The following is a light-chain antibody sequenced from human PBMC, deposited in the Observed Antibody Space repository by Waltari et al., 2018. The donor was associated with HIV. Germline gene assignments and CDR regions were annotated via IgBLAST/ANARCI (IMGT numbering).Light chain of an antibody. J-gene: IGLJ1*01. Sequence: QSVLTQPPSASGTPGQRVNISCSGSNSNIGSTTVNWYQQVPGMAPKLLIHSNNQRPSGVPDRVSGSKSGTSASLAISGLQSEDEADYYCAAWDDSLNGYVFGTGTKVTVL. CDR1: NSNIGSTT. CDR3: AAWDDSLNGYV. CDR2: SNN. V-gene: IGLV1-44*01.